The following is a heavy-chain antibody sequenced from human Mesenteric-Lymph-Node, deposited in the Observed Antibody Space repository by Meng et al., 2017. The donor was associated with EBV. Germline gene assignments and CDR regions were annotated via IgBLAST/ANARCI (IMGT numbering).Heavy chain of an antibody. V-gene: IGHV7-4-1*02. Sequence: QGQLWQSWYGLKKPGASVKVSCKASGYTFTTYTSKWVRQAPGRGLEWMGWINTNSGNPTYAQGFTGRFVFSLDTSVSTAYLQISNLKAEDTAVYYCVRDPTKVAAAASFDYWGQGTLVTVSS. D-gene: IGHD6-13*01. J-gene: IGHJ4*02. CDR1: GYTFTTYT. CDR2: INTNSGNP. CDR3: VRDPTKVAAAASFDY.